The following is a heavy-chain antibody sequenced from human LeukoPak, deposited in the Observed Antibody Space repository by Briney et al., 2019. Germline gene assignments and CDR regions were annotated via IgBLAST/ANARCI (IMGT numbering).Heavy chain of an antibody. CDR3: AKPGAYYDILTGHFDY. Sequence: GGSLRLSCAASGFTFSSYAMSWVRQAPGKGLEWVSAISGSGGSTYYADSVKGRFTISRDNSKNTLYLQMNGLRAEGTAVYYCAKPGAYYDILTGHFDYWGQGTLVTVSS. CDR2: ISGSGGST. D-gene: IGHD3-9*01. CDR1: GFTFSSYA. V-gene: IGHV3-23*01. J-gene: IGHJ4*02.